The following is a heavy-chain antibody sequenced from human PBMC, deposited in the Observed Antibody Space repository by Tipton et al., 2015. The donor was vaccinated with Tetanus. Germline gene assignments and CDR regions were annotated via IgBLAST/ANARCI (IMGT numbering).Heavy chain of an antibody. V-gene: IGHV4-39*02. CDR2: IYFKGDT. CDR3: ARHLYGYWFDP. D-gene: IGHD3-10*01. J-gene: IGHJ5*02. Sequence: TLSLTCTVSGGSISDKKYYWGWIRQPPGKGLEWIASIYFKGDTYYSPSLKSRLTIAVDTSQNLFSLTLTSVTAADTAIYYCARHLYGYWFDPWGQGTLVSVSS. CDR1: GGSISDKKYY.